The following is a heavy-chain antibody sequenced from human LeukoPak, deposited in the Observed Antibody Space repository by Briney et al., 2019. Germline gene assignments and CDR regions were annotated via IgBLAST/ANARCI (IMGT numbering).Heavy chain of an antibody. Sequence: GGSLRLSCAASGFTFSSYSMNWVRQAPGKGLEWVSYISSSSSTIYYADSVKGRFTISRDNAKNSLYLQMNSLRAEDTAAYYCARQPGYMVRGAEVDYWGQGTLVTVSS. CDR1: GFTFSSYS. V-gene: IGHV3-48*01. CDR3: ARQPGYMVRGAEVDY. D-gene: IGHD3-10*01. CDR2: ISSSSSTI. J-gene: IGHJ4*02.